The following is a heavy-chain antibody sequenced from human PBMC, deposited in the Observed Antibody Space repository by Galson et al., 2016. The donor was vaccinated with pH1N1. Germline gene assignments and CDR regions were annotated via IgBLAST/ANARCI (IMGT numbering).Heavy chain of an antibody. Sequence: QSGAEVKKPGESLKISCKGSGYSFSSYWIGWVRQLPGKGLEWMGIIYPGDSDTKYSPSFQGQVTFSVDKSISTAYFQWSSLNASYTAMFYCARRETSVGVDYWGQRTLVTVSS. J-gene: IGHJ4*02. CDR2: IYPGDSDT. V-gene: IGHV5-51*03. CDR1: GYSFSSYW. D-gene: IGHD1/OR15-1a*01. CDR3: ARRETSVGVDY.